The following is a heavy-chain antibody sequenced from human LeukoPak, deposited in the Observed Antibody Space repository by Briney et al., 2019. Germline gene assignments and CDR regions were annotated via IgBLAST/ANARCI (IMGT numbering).Heavy chain of an antibody. CDR2: FSGSGGST. J-gene: IGHJ4*02. CDR1: GFTFSTYA. Sequence: PGVSLRLSCAASGFTFSTYAMTWVRQAPGKGLECVTGFSGSGGSTYYADSVKGRYTISRDNYKNTLYLQMNSLRAEDTAVYYCAKAKYSSGWYYFDYWGQGALVTVSP. CDR3: AKAKYSSGWYYFDY. V-gene: IGHV3-23*01. D-gene: IGHD6-19*01.